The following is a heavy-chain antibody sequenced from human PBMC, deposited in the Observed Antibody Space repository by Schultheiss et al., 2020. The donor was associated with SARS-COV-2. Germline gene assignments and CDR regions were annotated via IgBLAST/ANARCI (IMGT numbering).Heavy chain of an antibody. V-gene: IGHV3-33*07. Sequence: GGSLRLSCVASGFTFTKAWMNWVRQAPGKGLEWVAVIWYDGSNKYYADSVKGRFTISRDNSKNTLYLQMNSLRAEDTAVYYCAAAGVPAAALAFDIWGQGTMVTVSS. CDR1: GFTFTKAW. D-gene: IGHD2-2*01. CDR3: AAAGVPAAALAFDI. CDR2: IWYDGSNK. J-gene: IGHJ3*02.